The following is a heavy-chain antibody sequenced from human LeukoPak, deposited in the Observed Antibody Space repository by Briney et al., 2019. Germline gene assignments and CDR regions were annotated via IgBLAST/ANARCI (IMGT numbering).Heavy chain of an antibody. CDR2: IYHSGST. Sequence: SETLSLTCTVSGGSISSGGYYWSWIRQPPGKGLEWIGYIYHSGSTYYNPSLKSRVTISVDRSKNQFSLKLSSVTAADTAVYYCARDWGLNWFDPWGQGTLVTVSS. D-gene: IGHD3-16*01. CDR1: GGSISSGGYY. V-gene: IGHV4-30-2*01. J-gene: IGHJ5*02. CDR3: ARDWGLNWFDP.